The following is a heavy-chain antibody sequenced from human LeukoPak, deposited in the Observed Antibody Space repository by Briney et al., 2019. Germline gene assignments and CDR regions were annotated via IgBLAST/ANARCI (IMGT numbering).Heavy chain of an antibody. Sequence: SETLSLTCTVSGGSISSYYWSWIRQPPGKGLEWIGDIYYSGSTNYNPSLKSRVTISVDTSKNQFSLKLSSVTAADTAVYYCARETTIFGVVTIDYWGQGTLVTVSS. CDR3: ARETTIFGVVTIDY. CDR1: GGSISSYY. D-gene: IGHD3-3*01. J-gene: IGHJ4*02. CDR2: IYYSGST. V-gene: IGHV4-59*01.